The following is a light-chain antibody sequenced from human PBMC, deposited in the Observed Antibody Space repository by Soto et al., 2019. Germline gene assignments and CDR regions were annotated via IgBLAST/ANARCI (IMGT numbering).Light chain of an antibody. J-gene: IGKJ1*01. CDR1: QSVSTTY. CDR2: GTS. CDR3: QHYGLSRWT. Sequence: ETVLTQSPGTLSLSPGERATLSCRASQSVSTTYLAWYQQKPGQSPRLLIYGTSNRATGIPDRFSGSGSGTDFTLTISRLEPEAFEVYYCQHYGLSRWTFGQGTKVDIK. V-gene: IGKV3-20*01.